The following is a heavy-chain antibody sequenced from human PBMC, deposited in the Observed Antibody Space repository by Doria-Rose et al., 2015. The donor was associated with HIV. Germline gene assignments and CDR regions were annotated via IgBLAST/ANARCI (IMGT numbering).Heavy chain of an antibody. CDR3: ARIKSSRWYHKYYFDF. J-gene: IGHJ4*02. CDR1: GVSLSSPGMG. CDR2: IFSDDER. V-gene: IGHV2-26*01. Sequence: QIILKECGPVLVKPTETLTLTCTVSGVSLSSPGMGVSWIRQPPGKALEWLANIFSDDERSYKTSLKSRLTISRGTSKSQVVLTMTDMDPVDTATYYCARIKSSRWYHKYYFDFWGQGTLVIVSA. D-gene: IGHD6-13*01.